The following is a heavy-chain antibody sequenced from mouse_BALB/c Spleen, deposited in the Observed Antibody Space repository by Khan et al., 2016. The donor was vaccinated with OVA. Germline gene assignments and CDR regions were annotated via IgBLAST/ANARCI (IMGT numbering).Heavy chain of an antibody. CDR3: AKDYSYYGMDY. D-gene: IGHD1-1*02. Sequence: VQLQQSGPGLVAPSQSLSITCTVSGFSLTDYAVSWIRQPPGKGLEWLGVIWAGGSKNYNSVLKSRLSISKDNSKSQVFLNVNSLQPDYTAMYDCAKDYSYYGMDYWGQGTSVTVSS. CDR2: IWAGGSK. J-gene: IGHJ4*01. V-gene: IGHV2-6-5*01. CDR1: GFSLTDYA.